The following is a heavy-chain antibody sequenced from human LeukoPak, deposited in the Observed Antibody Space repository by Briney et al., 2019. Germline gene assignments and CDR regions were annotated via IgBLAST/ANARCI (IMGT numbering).Heavy chain of an antibody. J-gene: IGHJ4*02. CDR1: GFTFSSYG. CDR3: ARARNCDN. D-gene: IGHD1-7*01. CDR2: IWDDGSKK. Sequence: PGGSLRLSCAASGFTFSSYGMHWVRQAPVKGLEWVAVIWDDGSKKYYADSVKGRFTISRDNSKNTVYLQMNSLRAEDTAVYYCARARNCDNWGQGTLVTVSS. V-gene: IGHV3-33*01.